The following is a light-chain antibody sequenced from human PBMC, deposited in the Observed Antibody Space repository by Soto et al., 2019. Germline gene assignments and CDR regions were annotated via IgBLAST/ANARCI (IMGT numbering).Light chain of an antibody. J-gene: IGLJ2*01. CDR1: SSNIGAGYD. Sequence: QSVLTQPPSVSGAPGQRVTISCTGSSSNIGAGYDVHWYQQLPGTAPKLLIYGNSNRPSGVPDRFSGSKSGTSASLAITGLQAEDEADYYGQSYDSSLSAVFGGGTKLTVL. V-gene: IGLV1-40*01. CDR2: GNS. CDR3: QSYDSSLSAV.